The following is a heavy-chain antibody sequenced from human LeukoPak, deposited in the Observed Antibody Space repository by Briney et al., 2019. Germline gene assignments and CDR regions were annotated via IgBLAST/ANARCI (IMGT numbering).Heavy chain of an antibody. CDR1: GFSFSSYS. CDR2: ISSSSNYI. J-gene: IGHJ3*02. Sequence: GGSLRLSCAASGFSFSSYSMKWVRQAPGKGLEWVSSISSSSNYIYYADSVKGRFTISRDNAKNSLYLQMNSLRAEDTAVYYCARVSVLIVPYYAFDIWGQGTMVTVSS. CDR3: ARVSVLIVPYYAFDI. D-gene: IGHD2/OR15-2a*01. V-gene: IGHV3-21*01.